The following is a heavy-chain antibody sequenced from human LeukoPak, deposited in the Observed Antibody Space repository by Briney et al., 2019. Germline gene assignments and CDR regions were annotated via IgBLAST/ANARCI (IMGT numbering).Heavy chain of an antibody. J-gene: IGHJ4*02. CDR1: GFTFSSYA. V-gene: IGHV3-30-3*01. CDR3: AREKDGYNYFDY. Sequence: GGSLRLSCAASGFTFSSYAMHWVRQAPGKGLEGVAVISYDGSNKYYADSVKGRFTISRDNSKNTLYLQMNSLRAEDTAVYYCAREKDGYNYFDYWGQGTLVTVSS. D-gene: IGHD5-24*01. CDR2: ISYDGSNK.